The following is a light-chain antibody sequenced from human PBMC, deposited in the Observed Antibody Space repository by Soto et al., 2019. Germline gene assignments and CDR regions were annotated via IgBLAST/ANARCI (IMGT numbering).Light chain of an antibody. Sequence: QSALTQPASVSGSPGQSITISCIGSSSDIGGYKYVSWYQQHPGKAPKLIIYEVSNRPSGISNRFSGSKSGNTASLTISGLQAEDEADYYCGSYTSTTTLVVFGGGTKLTVL. CDR1: SSDIGGYKY. CDR2: EVS. CDR3: GSYTSTTTLVV. V-gene: IGLV2-14*01. J-gene: IGLJ2*01.